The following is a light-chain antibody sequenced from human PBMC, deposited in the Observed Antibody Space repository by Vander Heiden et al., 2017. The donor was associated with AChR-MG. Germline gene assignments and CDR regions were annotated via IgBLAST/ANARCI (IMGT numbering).Light chain of an antibody. J-gene: IGLJ3*02. CDR3: SSYTSSSTWV. CDR1: NSDVGGYDF. V-gene: IGLV2-14*03. CDR2: FVS. Sequence: QSALPQPASVSGSPGQSITISCTGTNSDVGGYDFVSWYQQHPGKAPRLLISFVSRRPSGVSHRFSGSKSANTASLTISGLQAEDEADYYCSSYTSSSTWVFGGGTKLTVL.